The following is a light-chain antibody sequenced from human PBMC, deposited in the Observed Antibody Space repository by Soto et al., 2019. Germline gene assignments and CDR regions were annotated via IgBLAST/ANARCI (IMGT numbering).Light chain of an antibody. CDR3: QQSYGTPRS. Sequence: DIQMTQSPSSLSASEGDRVTLTCRASQSISRYLNWYQQKPGRAPKLLMYGASNSQNGVPSRFSGSGSGTDFTLTISNLQPEDFATYYCQQSYGTPRSFGGGTKVEIK. J-gene: IGKJ4*01. CDR1: QSISRY. CDR2: GAS. V-gene: IGKV1-39*01.